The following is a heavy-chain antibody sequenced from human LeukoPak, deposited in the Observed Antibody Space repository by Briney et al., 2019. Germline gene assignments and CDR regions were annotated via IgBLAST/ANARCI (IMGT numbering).Heavy chain of an antibody. Sequence: PGGSLRLSCVASGFTFSNYWMTWLRQAPGKGLEWVANIKQDGSEKYYLDSVKGRFTISRDNAKNSLYLHMNSLRAEDTAVYYCARAGGSWGQGTLVTVSS. J-gene: IGHJ5*02. V-gene: IGHV3-7*01. CDR2: IKQDGSEK. CDR3: ARAGGS. CDR1: GFTFSNYW.